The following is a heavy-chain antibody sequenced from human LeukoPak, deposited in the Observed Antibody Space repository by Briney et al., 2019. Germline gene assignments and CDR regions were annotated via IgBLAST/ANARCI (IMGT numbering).Heavy chain of an antibody. D-gene: IGHD6-13*01. V-gene: IGHV4-39*01. Sequence: SETLSLTCTVSGGSISSSSYYWGWIRQPPGKGLEWIGSIYYSGSTNYNPSLKSRVTISVDTSKNQFSLKLSSVTAADTAVYYCARASSSWYYFDYWGQGTLVTVSS. CDR3: ARASSSWYYFDY. CDR1: GGSISSSSYY. CDR2: IYYSGST. J-gene: IGHJ4*02.